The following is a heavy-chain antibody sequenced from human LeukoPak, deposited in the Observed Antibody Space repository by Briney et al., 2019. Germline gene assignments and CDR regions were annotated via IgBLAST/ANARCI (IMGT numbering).Heavy chain of an antibody. Sequence: SVKVSCKASGGTFSSYAISWVRQAPGQGLEWMGRIIPIFGITNYAQKFQGRFTITADKSTSTAYMELSSLRSEDTAVYYCARGGGDGYNYRFDYWGQGTLVTVSS. J-gene: IGHJ4*02. CDR1: GGTFSSYA. V-gene: IGHV1-69*04. CDR2: IIPIFGIT. D-gene: IGHD5-24*01. CDR3: ARGGGDGYNYRFDY.